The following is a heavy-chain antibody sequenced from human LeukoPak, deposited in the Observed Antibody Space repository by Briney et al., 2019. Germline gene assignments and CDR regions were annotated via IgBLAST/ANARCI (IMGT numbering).Heavy chain of an antibody. V-gene: IGHV4-59*01. CDR3: ARKDGDG. CDR2: IYNSGST. J-gene: IGHJ4*02. Sequence: SQTLSLTCAVSGVSISSYHWTWIRQPPGEGLEWIGHIYNSGSTNYNPSLRGRVTISLDTSKNQVSLKLSSVTAADTAMYYCARKDGDGWGQGTLVTVSS. D-gene: IGHD5-24*01. CDR1: GVSISSYH.